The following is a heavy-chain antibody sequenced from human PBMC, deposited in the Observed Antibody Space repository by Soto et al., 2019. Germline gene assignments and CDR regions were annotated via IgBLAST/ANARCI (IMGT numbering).Heavy chain of an antibody. D-gene: IGHD5-18*01. J-gene: IGHJ5*02. CDR2: TYYRSKWYN. Sequence: PSPTLSLTCAISGDSVSSNRAAWNWIRQSPSRGLEWLGRTYYRSKWYNDYAVSVKSRITINPDTSKNQFSLQLNSVTPEDTAVYYCAREGRLWPVPGFEPWGQGTLVTVSS. CDR1: GDSVSSNRAA. V-gene: IGHV6-1*01. CDR3: AREGRLWPVPGFEP.